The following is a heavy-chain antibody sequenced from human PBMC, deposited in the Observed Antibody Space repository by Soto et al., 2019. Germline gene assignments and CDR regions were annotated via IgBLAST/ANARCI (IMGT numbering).Heavy chain of an antibody. J-gene: IGHJ6*03. D-gene: IGHD6-13*01. CDR2: TFHSGST. CDR3: AREIASSGAPSHYMDV. V-gene: IGHV4-59*01. CDR1: GGSFTSYF. Sequence: QVQLQESGPGLVKPSETLSLTCTVSGGSFTSYFWSWIRHAPGKGLEWIGYTFHSGSTNYNPSLKSRFTIAVDASKYQFSLEVNSVTAADTAVYFCAREIASSGAPSHYMDVWCNGTTVTVSS.